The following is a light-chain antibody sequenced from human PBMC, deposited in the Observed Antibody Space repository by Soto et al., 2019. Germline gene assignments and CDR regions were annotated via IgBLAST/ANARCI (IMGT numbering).Light chain of an antibody. CDR2: DVT. J-gene: IGLJ3*02. Sequence: SVLTQPASVSGSPGQSITISCTGTGGDVGGYNYVSWYQQHPGKAPKLMIFDVTSRPSGISDRFSGSKSGNTASLTISGLQAEDEANYYCTSYTSAGTWVFGGGTKLTVL. CDR3: TSYTSAGTWV. CDR1: GGDVGGYNY. V-gene: IGLV2-14*01.